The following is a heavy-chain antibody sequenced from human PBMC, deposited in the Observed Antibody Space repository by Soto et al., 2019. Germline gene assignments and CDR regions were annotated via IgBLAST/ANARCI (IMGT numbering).Heavy chain of an antibody. Sequence: QVQLQESGPGLVKPSQTLSLTCTVSGGSISSGGYYWSWIRQHPGKGLEWIGYIYYSGSTYYNPSLKRRVTISVDTSKNQFSLKLSSVTAADTAVYYCARRRDYDYIWGSSRTYYFDSWGQGTLVTVSS. J-gene: IGHJ4*02. CDR3: ARRRDYDYIWGSSRTYYFDS. D-gene: IGHD3-16*02. V-gene: IGHV4-31*03. CDR1: GGSISSGGYY. CDR2: IYYSGST.